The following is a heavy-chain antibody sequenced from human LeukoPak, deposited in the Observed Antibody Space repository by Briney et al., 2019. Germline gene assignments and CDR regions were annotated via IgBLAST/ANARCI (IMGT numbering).Heavy chain of an antibody. CDR1: GFTFSSYG. J-gene: IGHJ4*02. D-gene: IGHD6-13*01. V-gene: IGHV3-30*18. CDR3: AKEAPTGIAAAGGY. Sequence: GRSLRLSCAASGFTFSSYGMHWVRQAPGKGLEWVAVISYDGSNKYYADSVKGRFTISRDNSKNTLYLQMNSLRAEDTAVYYCAKEAPTGIAAAGGYWGQGTLVTVSS. CDR2: ISYDGSNK.